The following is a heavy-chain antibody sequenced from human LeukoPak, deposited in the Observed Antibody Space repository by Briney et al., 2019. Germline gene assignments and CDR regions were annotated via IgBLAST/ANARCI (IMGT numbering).Heavy chain of an antibody. D-gene: IGHD3-10*01. V-gene: IGHV1-8*03. CDR3: ARGRITMVRGVIRQYYYYYMDV. CDR1: GYTFTSYD. Sequence: ASVKVSCKASGYTFTSYDINWVRQATGQGLEWMGWMNPNSGNTGYAQKFQGRVTITRNTSISTAYMELSSLRSEDTAVYYCARGRITMVRGVIRQYYYYYMDVWGKGTTVTVSS. CDR2: MNPNSGNT. J-gene: IGHJ6*03.